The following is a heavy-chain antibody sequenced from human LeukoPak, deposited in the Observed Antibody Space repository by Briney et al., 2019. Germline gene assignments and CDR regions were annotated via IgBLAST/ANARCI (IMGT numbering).Heavy chain of an antibody. CDR1: GFIFRNYW. Sequence: GGSLRLSCAASGFIFRNYWMSWVRQAPGKGLEWVANIKQDGSEKYYGDSVNGRFTISRDNAKNSVYLQMNSLRGEDTAVYYCAREGPGSIEVADNYFDYWGHGNLFTVSS. CDR3: AREGPGSIEVADNYFDY. D-gene: IGHD6-19*01. CDR2: IKQDGSEK. J-gene: IGHJ4*01. V-gene: IGHV3-7*04.